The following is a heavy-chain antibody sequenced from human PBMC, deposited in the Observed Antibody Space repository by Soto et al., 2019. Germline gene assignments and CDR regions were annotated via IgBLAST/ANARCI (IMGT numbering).Heavy chain of an antibody. CDR3: ARRAIRGVIIGMDV. D-gene: IGHD3-10*01. CDR1: GGSISSSSYY. Sequence: NPSETLSLTCTVSGGSISSSSYYWGWIRQPPGKGLEWIGSIYYSGSTYYNPSLKSRVTISVDTSKNQFSLKLSSVTAADTAVYYCARRAIRGVIIGMDVWGQGTTVT. V-gene: IGHV4-39*01. CDR2: IYYSGST. J-gene: IGHJ6*02.